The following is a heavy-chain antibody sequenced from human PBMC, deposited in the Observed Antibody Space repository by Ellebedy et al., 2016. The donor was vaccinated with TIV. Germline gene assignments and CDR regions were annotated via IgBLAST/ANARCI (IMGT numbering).Heavy chain of an antibody. CDR3: ARDPQDILTGYGEAIDY. V-gene: IGHV3-21*01. Sequence: GESLKISCAASGFTFSSYSMNWVRQAPGKGLEWVSSISSSSSYIYYADSVKGRFTISRDNAKNSLYLQMNSLRAEDTAVYYCARDPQDILTGYGEAIDYWGQGTLVTVSS. CDR2: ISSSSSYI. CDR1: GFTFSSYS. D-gene: IGHD3-9*01. J-gene: IGHJ4*02.